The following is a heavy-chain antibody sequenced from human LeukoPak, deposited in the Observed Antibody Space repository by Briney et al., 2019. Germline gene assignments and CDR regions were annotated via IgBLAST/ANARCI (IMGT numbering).Heavy chain of an antibody. V-gene: IGHV1-69*06. D-gene: IGHD3-22*01. CDR2: IMPMFGKA. CDR1: GGTFSSYD. J-gene: IGHJ3*02. CDR3: TRDRPTYYYDSSGYRLVDATFDI. Sequence: SVKVSCKASGGTFSSYDISWVRQAPGQGLEWMGGIMPMFGKANYAQKFQGRVTTTADKATSTAYMELSSLRSEDTAVYYCTRDRPTYYYDSSGYRLVDATFDIWGQGTMVTVSS.